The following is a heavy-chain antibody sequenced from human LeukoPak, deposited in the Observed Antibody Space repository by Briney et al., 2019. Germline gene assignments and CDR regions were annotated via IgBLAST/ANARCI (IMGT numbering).Heavy chain of an antibody. CDR2: TYYRSKWYN. CDR1: GDSVSSNSAD. J-gene: IGHJ5*02. D-gene: IGHD6-13*01. CDR3: ARERIAAAGNNWFDP. Sequence: SQTLSLTCAISGDSVSSNSADWNWIRQSPSRGLEWLGRTYYRSKWYNDYAVSVKSRITINPDTSKNQFSLQLNSVTPEDTAVYYCARERIAAAGNNWFDPWGQGTLVTVSS. V-gene: IGHV6-1*01.